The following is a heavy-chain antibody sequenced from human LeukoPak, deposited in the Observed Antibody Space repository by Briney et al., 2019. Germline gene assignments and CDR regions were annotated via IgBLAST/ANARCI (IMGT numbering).Heavy chain of an antibody. CDR2: ISGSGGST. CDR3: AKVGTHSGSYWKLAEYFDY. CDR1: GFTFSSYA. J-gene: IGHJ4*02. Sequence: GGSLRLSCAASGFTFSSYAMSWVRQAPGKALEWVSAISGSGGSTYYADSVKGRFTISRDNSKNTLYLQMNSLRAEDTAVYYCAKVGTHSGSYWKLAEYFDYWGQGTLVTVSS. V-gene: IGHV3-23*01. D-gene: IGHD1-26*01.